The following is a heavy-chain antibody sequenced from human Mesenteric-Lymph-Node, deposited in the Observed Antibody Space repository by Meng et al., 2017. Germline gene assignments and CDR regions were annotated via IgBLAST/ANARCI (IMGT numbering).Heavy chain of an antibody. CDR1: GFTFSDYY. CDR2: ISSSGSTI. J-gene: IGHJ4*02. CDR3: AREGIHDTSGYDNPDF. Sequence: GESLKISCAASGFTFSDYYMSWIRQAPGKGLEWVSYISSSGSTIYYADSVKGRFTISRDNAKNSQYLQMNSLRAEDAALYYCAREGIHDTSGYDNPDFWGQGTLVTVSS. V-gene: IGHV3-11*04. D-gene: IGHD3-22*01.